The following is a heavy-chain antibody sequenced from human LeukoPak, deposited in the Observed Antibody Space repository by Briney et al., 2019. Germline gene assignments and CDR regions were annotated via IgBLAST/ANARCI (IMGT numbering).Heavy chain of an antibody. J-gene: IGHJ1*01. CDR2: INPSSGDT. V-gene: IGHV1-2*02. CDR1: GYTFTDYY. CDR3: ARATIIVVVVEQQHHEFLQY. D-gene: IGHD3-22*01. Sequence: ASVKVSCKASGYTFTDYYLQWVRQAPGQGLEWMGWINPSSGDTKYAQEFQGRVTMTRDTSISTAYMELSSLRSDDTAVYYCARATIIVVVVEQQHHEFLQYWGQGTLVTVSS.